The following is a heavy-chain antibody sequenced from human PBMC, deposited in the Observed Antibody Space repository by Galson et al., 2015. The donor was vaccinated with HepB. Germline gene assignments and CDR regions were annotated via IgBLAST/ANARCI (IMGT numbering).Heavy chain of an antibody. J-gene: IGHJ3*02. CDR3: ARDFAAAAATGAFDI. D-gene: IGHD6-13*01. CDR1: GYTFTGYY. CDR2: INPNSGGT. Sequence: SVKVSCKASGYTFTGYYMHWVRQAPGQGLEWMGWINPNSGGTNYAQKFQGWVTMTRDTSISTAYMELSRLRSDDTAVYYCARDFAAAAATGAFDIWGQGTMVTVSS. V-gene: IGHV1-2*04.